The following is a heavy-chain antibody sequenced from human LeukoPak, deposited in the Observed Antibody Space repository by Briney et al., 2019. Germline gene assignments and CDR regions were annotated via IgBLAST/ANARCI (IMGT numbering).Heavy chain of an antibody. D-gene: IGHD3-22*01. V-gene: IGHV1-2*02. CDR2: INPNSGGT. CDR3: AREVAYYDSSEIPGDY. Sequence: ASVKVSCKASGYTFTGYYMHWVRQAPGQGLEWMGWINPNSGGTNYAQKFQGRVTMTRDTSISTAYMELSRLRSDDTAVYYCAREVAYYDSSEIPGDYWGQGTLVTVPS. J-gene: IGHJ4*02. CDR1: GYTFTGYY.